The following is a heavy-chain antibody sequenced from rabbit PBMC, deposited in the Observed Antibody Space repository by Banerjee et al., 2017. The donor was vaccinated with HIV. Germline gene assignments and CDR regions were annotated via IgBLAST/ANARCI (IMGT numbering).Heavy chain of an antibody. Sequence: QQQLEESGGGLVKPGGTLTLTCTASGFSFSGSYWICWVRQAPGKGLEWIACIGTGDGSTYYASWAKGRFTISKTSSTTVTLQMTSLTAADAATYFCARCSSGYYWDLWGPGTSSPS. J-gene: IGHJ4*01. D-gene: IGHD1-1*01. CDR1: GFSFSGSYW. CDR2: IGTGDGST. CDR3: ARCSSGYYWDL. V-gene: IGHV1S45*01.